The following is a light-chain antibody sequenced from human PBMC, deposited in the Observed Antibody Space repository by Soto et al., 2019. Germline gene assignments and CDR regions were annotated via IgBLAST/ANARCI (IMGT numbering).Light chain of an antibody. CDR1: QLIGSW. V-gene: IGKV1-5*03. Sequence: DIQMTQAPSTLSGSVGDRVTIPARASQLIGSWWAWYQQNPGKAPKFLIYKASTLKSGVPSRFSGSGSGTEFTLTISSLQPDDFATYYFQHYNSYSEAFGQGTKVELK. CDR2: KAS. CDR3: QHYNSYSEA. J-gene: IGKJ1*01.